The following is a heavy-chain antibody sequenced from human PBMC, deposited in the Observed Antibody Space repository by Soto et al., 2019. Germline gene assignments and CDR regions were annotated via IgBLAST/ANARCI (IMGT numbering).Heavy chain of an antibody. D-gene: IGHD3-10*01. Sequence: ASVKVSCKASGYTFTGYYMHWVRQAPGQGLEWMGWINPNSGGTNYAQKFQGRVTMTRDTSISTAYMELSRLRSDDTAVYYCARAYTTTGEFWCYYGMDVWGQGTTVTVSS. J-gene: IGHJ6*02. CDR3: ARAYTTTGEFWCYYGMDV. V-gene: IGHV1-2*02. CDR1: GYTFTGYY. CDR2: INPNSGGT.